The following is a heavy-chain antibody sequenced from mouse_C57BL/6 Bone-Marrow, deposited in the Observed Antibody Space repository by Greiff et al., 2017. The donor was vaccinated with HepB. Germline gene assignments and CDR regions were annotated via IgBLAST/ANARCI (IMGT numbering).Heavy chain of an antibody. CDR3: ARYYYGSRGYFDY. CDR1: GYTFTDYN. D-gene: IGHD1-1*01. V-gene: IGHV1-18*01. J-gene: IGHJ2*01. Sequence: VQLKQSGPELVKPGASVKIPCKASGYTFTDYNMDWVKQSHGKSLEWIGDINPNNGGTIYNQKFKGKATLTVDKSSSTAYMELRSLTSEDTAVYYCARYYYGSRGYFDYWGQGTTLTVSS. CDR2: INPNNGGT.